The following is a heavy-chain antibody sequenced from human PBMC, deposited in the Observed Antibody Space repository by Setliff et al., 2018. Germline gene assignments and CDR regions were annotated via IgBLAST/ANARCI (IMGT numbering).Heavy chain of an antibody. CDR1: GYTFTSYD. CDR3: ARRATYYNFWSGYYDY. Sequence: ASVKVSCKASGYTFTSYDINWVRQATGQGLEWMGWMNPNSGNTGYAQKFHGRVTMTRNTSISTAYMELNSLRSEDTAVYYCARRATYYNFWSGYYDYWGQGTLVTSPQ. D-gene: IGHD3-3*01. V-gene: IGHV1-8*01. J-gene: IGHJ4*02. CDR2: MNPNSGNT.